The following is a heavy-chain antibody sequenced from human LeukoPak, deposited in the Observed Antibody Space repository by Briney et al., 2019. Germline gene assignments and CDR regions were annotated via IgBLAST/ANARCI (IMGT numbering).Heavy chain of an antibody. V-gene: IGHV3-48*04. CDR3: ARDVTYHGGDRFDP. Sequence: GGSLRLSCAASEFTFSSYSMSWVRQAPGKGLEWVSYYADSVKGRFTVSRDNAKNSLYLQMNSLRAEDTAVYYCARDVTYHGGDRFDPWGQGTLVTVSS. D-gene: IGHD2-21*02. J-gene: IGHJ5*02. CDR1: EFTFSSYS.